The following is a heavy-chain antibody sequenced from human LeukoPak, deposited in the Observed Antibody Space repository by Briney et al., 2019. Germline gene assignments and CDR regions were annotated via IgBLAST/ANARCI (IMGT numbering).Heavy chain of an antibody. CDR1: GYTFTGYY. D-gene: IGHD2-15*01. CDR2: INPNSGGT. J-gene: IGHJ6*03. V-gene: IGHV1-2*02. Sequence: ASVKVSCKASGYTFTGYYMHWVRQAPGQGLEWMGWINPNSGGTNYAQKFQGRVTMTRDTSISTAYMELSSLRSEDTAVHYCAIPGSAAKRVYYYYMDVWGKGTTVTVSS. CDR3: AIPGSAAKRVYYYYMDV.